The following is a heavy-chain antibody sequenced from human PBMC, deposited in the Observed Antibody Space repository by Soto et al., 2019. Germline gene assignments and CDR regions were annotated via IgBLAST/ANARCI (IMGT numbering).Heavy chain of an antibody. D-gene: IGHD2-8*01. CDR3: ASALLVYAMTPGLLSY. CDR2: IYHSGST. Sequence: SETLSLTCAVSGGSISSSNWWSWVRKPPGKGLEWIGEIYHSGSTNYNPSLKSRVTISVDKSKNQFSLKLSSVTAADTAVYYCASALLVYAMTPGLLSYWGQGTLVTVSS. J-gene: IGHJ4*02. V-gene: IGHV4-4*02. CDR1: GGSISSSNW.